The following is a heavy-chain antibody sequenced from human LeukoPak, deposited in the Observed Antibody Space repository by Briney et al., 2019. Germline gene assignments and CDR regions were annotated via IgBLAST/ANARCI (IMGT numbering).Heavy chain of an antibody. J-gene: IGHJ5*02. D-gene: IGHD2-15*01. CDR1: GASISSSY. Sequence: SETLSLTCIVSGASISSSYWNWIRQPPGKGLEWIGYISYSGSTNYNPSLQSRVTISIDTSKNHFSLKLRSVTAADTAVYFCARDSVFATNWFDPWGQGTLVTVSS. V-gene: IGHV4-59*01. CDR3: ARDSVFATNWFDP. CDR2: ISYSGST.